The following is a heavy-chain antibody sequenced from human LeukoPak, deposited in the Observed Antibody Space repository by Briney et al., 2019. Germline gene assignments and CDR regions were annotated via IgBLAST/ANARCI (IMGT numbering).Heavy chain of an antibody. CDR1: GFTFSSYA. V-gene: IGHV3-30-3*01. CDR2: ISYDGSNK. CDR3: ARDIDRWLQLVY. D-gene: IGHD5-12*01. J-gene: IGHJ4*02. Sequence: PGGSLRLSCAASGFTFSSYAMHWVRQAPGNGLEWVAVISYDGSNKYYADSVKGRFTISRDNSKNTLYLQMNSLRAEDTAVYYCARDIDRWLQLVYWGQGTLVTVSS.